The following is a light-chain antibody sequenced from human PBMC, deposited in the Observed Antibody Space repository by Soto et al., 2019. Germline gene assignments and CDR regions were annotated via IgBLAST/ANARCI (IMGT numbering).Light chain of an antibody. J-gene: IGKJ1*01. CDR1: QTISSW. V-gene: IGKV1-5*03. CDR3: QHYNSYSDS. Sequence: DIQMTQSPSTLSGSVGDRVTITCRASQTISSWLAWYQQKPGKAPKLLIYKASTLKSGVPSRFSGSGSGTEFTLTISSLQPDDFATYYCQHYNSYSDSFGQGTKLELK. CDR2: KAS.